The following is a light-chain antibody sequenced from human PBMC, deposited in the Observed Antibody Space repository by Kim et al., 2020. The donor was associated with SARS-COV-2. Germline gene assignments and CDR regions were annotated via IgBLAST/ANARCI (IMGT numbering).Light chain of an antibody. CDR2: YDD. J-gene: IGLJ1*01. CDR3: ATWDDRLNGYV. Sequence: QSVLTQPPSVSEAPRQRVAISCFGSSSNIGSNAVNWYQVVPGKSPKLLIYYDDLVPAGVSVRFSGSKSGTSASLAISGLQSEDEADYYCATWDDRLNGYVFGTGTKVTVL. CDR1: SSNIGSNA. V-gene: IGLV1-36*01.